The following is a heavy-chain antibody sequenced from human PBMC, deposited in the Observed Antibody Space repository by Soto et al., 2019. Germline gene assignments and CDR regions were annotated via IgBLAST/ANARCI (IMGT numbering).Heavy chain of an antibody. V-gene: IGHV4-39*01. J-gene: IGHJ4*02. CDR2: IYYTGIT. D-gene: IGHD6-19*01. CDR1: GGSISSSSYY. Sequence: SETLSPTCTVSGGSISSSSYYWGWIRQPPGKGLEWIGSIYYTGITHYNPSLKSRATISIDTSKNQFSLNLNSVTAADTAVYYCARPARQDTVAGNYWGQGTLVTVSS. CDR3: ARPARQDTVAGNY.